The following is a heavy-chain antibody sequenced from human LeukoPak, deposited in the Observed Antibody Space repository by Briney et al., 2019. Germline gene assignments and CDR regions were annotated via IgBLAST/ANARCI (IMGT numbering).Heavy chain of an antibody. CDR3: AKDVVPDSGWDIDY. J-gene: IGHJ4*02. D-gene: IGHD6-25*01. CDR1: GCSFSTYS. Sequence: GGSLRLSCVGYGCSFSTYSMNWVRQGPGKGLEWVSSIYNSGSEVFYADSVKGRFTISRDNSQNTLYLQMNSLRVEDTAIYYCAKDVVPDSGWDIDYWGQGTLVTVSS. CDR2: IYNSGSEV. V-gene: IGHV3-23*05.